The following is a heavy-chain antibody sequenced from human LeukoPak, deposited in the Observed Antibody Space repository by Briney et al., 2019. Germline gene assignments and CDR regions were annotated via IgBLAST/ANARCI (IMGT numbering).Heavy chain of an antibody. J-gene: IGHJ4*02. V-gene: IGHV4-59*08. CDR1: GGSISSYY. CDR3: ARLWDSSSSLDY. D-gene: IGHD6-6*01. CDR2: IYYSGGT. Sequence: SETLSLTCTVSGGSISSYYWTWIRQPPGKGLGLEWIGYIYYSGGTNSNPSLKSRVTTSIDTSKNQVSLKLSSVTAADTAVYYCARLWDSSSSLDYWGQGTLVTVSS.